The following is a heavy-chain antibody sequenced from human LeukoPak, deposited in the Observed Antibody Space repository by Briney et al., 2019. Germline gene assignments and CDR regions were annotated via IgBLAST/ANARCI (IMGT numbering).Heavy chain of an antibody. CDR2: IHTSGSP. CDR1: GASIGGHY. Sequence: SETLSLTCNVSGASIGGHYWSWIRHPAGKGLEWIGRIHTSGSPIYNPSLKSRATMSVDTSRGQFSLTINSVTAADTAVYYCARQGLDGDILGFDWWGQGTLVTVSS. J-gene: IGHJ4*02. V-gene: IGHV4-4*07. CDR3: ARQGLDGDILGFDW. D-gene: IGHD2-21*01.